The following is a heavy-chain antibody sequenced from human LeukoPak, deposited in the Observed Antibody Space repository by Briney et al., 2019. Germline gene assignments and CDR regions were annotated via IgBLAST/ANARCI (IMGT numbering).Heavy chain of an antibody. CDR1: GFTFSHYY. CDR3: ARGKTHLSAFDI. Sequence: SPGGSLRLFCAASGFTFSHYYMSWIRQAPGKGLEWVSYISSSGSTIYSADAVKGRFTISRDNAKNSLYLQMNSLRAEDTAVYYCARGKTHLSAFDIWGQGTMVTVSS. V-gene: IGHV3-11*04. J-gene: IGHJ3*02. CDR2: ISSSGSTI.